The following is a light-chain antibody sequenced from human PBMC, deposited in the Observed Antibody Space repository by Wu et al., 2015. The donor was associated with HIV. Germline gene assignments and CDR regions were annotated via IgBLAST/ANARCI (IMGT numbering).Light chain of an antibody. J-gene: IGKJ2*01. V-gene: IGKV3-20*01. CDR1: QSVSSLY. CDR3: QQYNNWPRT. Sequence: EIVLTQPPGTLSLSPGESATLSCRASQSVSSLYLAWYQQKPGQSPRLLIYGGSTLATGIPDRFSGSGSGTDFTLTISNMQSEDFAVYYCQQYNNWPRTFGQGTKVADQT. CDR2: GGS.